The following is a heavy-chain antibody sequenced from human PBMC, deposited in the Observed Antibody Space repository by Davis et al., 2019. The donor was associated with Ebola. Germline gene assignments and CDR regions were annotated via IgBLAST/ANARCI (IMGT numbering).Heavy chain of an antibody. Sequence: ASVKVSCKASGYTFTGYYMHWVRQAPGQGLEWMGWINPNSGGTNYAQKFQGWVTMTRDTSISTAYMELSRLRSDDTAVYYCARDLGRYCSSTSCYARYNWFDPWGQGTLVTVSS. J-gene: IGHJ5*02. CDR2: INPNSGGT. CDR3: ARDLGRYCSSTSCYARYNWFDP. D-gene: IGHD2-2*01. CDR1: GYTFTGYY. V-gene: IGHV1-2*04.